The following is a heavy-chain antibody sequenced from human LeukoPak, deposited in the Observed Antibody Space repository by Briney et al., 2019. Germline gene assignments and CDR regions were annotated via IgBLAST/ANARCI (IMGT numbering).Heavy chain of an antibody. CDR2: INPNSGGT. Sequence: GASVKVSCKASGYTFTGYYMHWVRQAPGQGLEWMGWINPNSGGTNYAQKFQGRVTMTRDTSISTAYMELSRLRSDDTAVYYCARGKAAASSSIIMFDPWGQGTLVTVSS. CDR3: ARGKAAASSSIIMFDP. D-gene: IGHD6-13*01. J-gene: IGHJ5*02. V-gene: IGHV1-2*02. CDR1: GYTFTGYY.